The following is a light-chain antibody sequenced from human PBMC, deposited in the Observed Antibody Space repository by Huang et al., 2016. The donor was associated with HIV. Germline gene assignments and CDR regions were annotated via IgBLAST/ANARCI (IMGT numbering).Light chain of an antibody. Sequence: DIVLTQSPATLSLSPGERATLSCRASQSVSSFLAWYQQKAGQAPRPLIYDASNRATGIPARFSGSGSGTDCTLTISSLEPEDFAVYYCQQRSNWPRTFGGGTKVEIK. J-gene: IGKJ4*01. CDR2: DAS. CDR3: QQRSNWPRT. CDR1: QSVSSF. V-gene: IGKV3-11*01.